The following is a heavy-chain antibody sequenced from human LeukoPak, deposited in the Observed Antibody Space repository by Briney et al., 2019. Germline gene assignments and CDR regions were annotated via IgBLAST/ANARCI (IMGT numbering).Heavy chain of an antibody. J-gene: IGHJ4*02. V-gene: IGHV4-34*01. Sequence: PSETLSLTCAVYGGSFSGYYWSWIRQPPGKGLEWIGEINHSGNTNYNPSLKSRVTISVDTSKNQFSLKLSSVTAADTAVYYCARSVYDILTGYYYVGYWGQGTLVTVSS. CDR2: INHSGNT. CDR1: GGSFSGYY. CDR3: ARSVYDILTGYYYVGY. D-gene: IGHD3-9*01.